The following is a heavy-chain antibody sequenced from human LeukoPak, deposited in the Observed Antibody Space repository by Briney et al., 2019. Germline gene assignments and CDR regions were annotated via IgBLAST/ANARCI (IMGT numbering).Heavy chain of an antibody. CDR2: IRYDGSNK. CDR3: ARDRSPKGYYYYMDV. V-gene: IGHV3-30*02. J-gene: IGHJ6*03. CDR1: GFTFSSYG. Sequence: QSGGSLRLSCAASGFTFSSYGMHWVRQAPGKGLEWVAFIRYDGSNKYYADSVKGRFTISRDNAKNTLYLQMNSLRAEDTAVYYCARDRSPKGYYYYMDVWGKGTTVTVSS.